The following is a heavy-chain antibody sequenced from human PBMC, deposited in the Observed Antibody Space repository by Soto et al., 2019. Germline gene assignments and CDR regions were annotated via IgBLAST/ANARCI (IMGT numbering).Heavy chain of an antibody. CDR2: IIPIFGTA. V-gene: IGHV1-69*01. J-gene: IGHJ6*02. Sequence: QVQLVQSGAEVKKPGSSVKVSCKASGGTFSSSAISWVRQAPGQGLEWMGGIIPIFGTANYAQKFQGRVTISADESTSTAYMELISLSSEDTAVYYCARSFSPSVGMDVWGQGTTVTVSS. CDR1: GGTFSSSA. CDR3: ARSFSPSVGMDV.